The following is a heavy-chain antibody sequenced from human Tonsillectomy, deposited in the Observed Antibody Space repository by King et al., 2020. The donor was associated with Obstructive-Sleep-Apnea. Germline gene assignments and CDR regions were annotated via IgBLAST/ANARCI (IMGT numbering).Heavy chain of an antibody. J-gene: IGHJ4*02. V-gene: IGHV4-59*01. CDR2: IYYSGST. CDR3: ARFYYNSSGYYYYFDY. CDR1: GGSISSYY. Sequence: QLQESGPGLVKPSETLSLTCTVSGGSISSYYWSWIRQPPGKGLEWIGYIYYSGSTNYNPSLKSRITISADTSKNKFSLKLSSVTAADTAVYYCARFYYNSSGYYYYFDYWGQGTLVTVSS. D-gene: IGHD3-22*01.